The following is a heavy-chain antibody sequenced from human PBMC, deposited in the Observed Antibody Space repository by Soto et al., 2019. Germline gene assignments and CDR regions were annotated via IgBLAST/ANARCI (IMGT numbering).Heavy chain of an antibody. Sequence: QVQLQESGPGLVKPSETLSLTCTVSGDSVSSVGFHWAWLRRPPGKGLEWIGYIYNGGSTYYRPSLERRIHMSLDPTRNPYSLRLTSVTAADTAVYFCARAPVGLDTISYFDYWGQGKLVTVSS. V-gene: IGHV4-30-4*01. CDR2: IYNGGST. D-gene: IGHD3-3*01. CDR1: GDSVSSVGFH. J-gene: IGHJ4*02. CDR3: ARAPVGLDTISYFDY.